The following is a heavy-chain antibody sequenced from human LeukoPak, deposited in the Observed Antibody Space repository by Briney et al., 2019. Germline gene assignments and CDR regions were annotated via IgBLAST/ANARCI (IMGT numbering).Heavy chain of an antibody. J-gene: IGHJ6*03. V-gene: IGHV5-51*01. CDR2: IYPGDPDT. D-gene: IGHD6-6*01. CDR3: ARAYSSSISTRYYYYYYMDV. CDR1: GYSFTSYW. Sequence: GESLKISCKGSGYSFTSYWIGWVRQMPGKGLEWMGIIYPGDPDTRYSPSFQGQVTISADKSISTAYLQWSSLKASDTAMYYCARAYSSSISTRYYYYYYMDVWGKGTTVTVSS.